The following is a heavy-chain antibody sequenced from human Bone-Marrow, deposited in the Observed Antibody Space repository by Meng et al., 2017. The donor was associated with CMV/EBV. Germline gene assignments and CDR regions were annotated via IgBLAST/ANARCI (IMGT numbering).Heavy chain of an antibody. D-gene: IGHD2-2*02. CDR2: INHSGST. Sequence: GSLRLSCAVYGGSFSGYYWSWIRQPPGKGLEWIGEINHSGSTNYNPSLKSRVTIPVDTSKNQFSLKLSSVTAADTAVYYCASLPAAIPSYYYYGMDVWGQGTTVTVSS. CDR1: GGSFSGYY. CDR3: ASLPAAIPSYYYYGMDV. J-gene: IGHJ6*02. V-gene: IGHV4-34*01.